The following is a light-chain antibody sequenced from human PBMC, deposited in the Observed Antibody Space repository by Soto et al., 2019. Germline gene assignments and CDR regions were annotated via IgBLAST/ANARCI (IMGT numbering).Light chain of an antibody. J-gene: IGKJ1*01. CDR2: GAS. CDR1: QSVTSSY. CDR3: QQYGSSPWT. V-gene: IGKV3-20*01. Sequence: EIVLTQSPGTLSLSPGERATLSCRASQSVTSSYLAWYQQKPGQAPRLVISGASSRATGIPDRFSGSGSATDFTLTISRLEPEDFAVYYCQQYGSSPWTFGQGTKVDIK.